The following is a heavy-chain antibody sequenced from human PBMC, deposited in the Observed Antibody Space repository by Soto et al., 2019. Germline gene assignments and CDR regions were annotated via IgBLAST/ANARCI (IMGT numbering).Heavy chain of an antibody. CDR3: AKEVLRFLEWSYVDY. D-gene: IGHD3-3*01. Sequence: QVQLVESGGGVVQPGRSLRLSCAASGFTFSSYGMHWVRQAPGKGLEWVAVISYDGSNKYYADSVKGRFTISRDNSKNTLYLQMNSLRAEDTAVYYGAKEVLRFLEWSYVDYWGQGTLVTVSS. CDR2: ISYDGSNK. CDR1: GFTFSSYG. V-gene: IGHV3-30*18. J-gene: IGHJ4*02.